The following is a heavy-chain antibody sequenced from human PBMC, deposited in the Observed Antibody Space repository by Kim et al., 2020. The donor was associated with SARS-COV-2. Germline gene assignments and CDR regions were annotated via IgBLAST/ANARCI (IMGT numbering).Heavy chain of an antibody. CDR1: GGSISSGGYS. D-gene: IGHD2-2*01. CDR3: ASSSCSSTSCYQPGDYYYGMDV. CDR2: IYHSGST. Sequence: SETLSLTCAVSGGSISSGGYSWSWIRQPPGKGLEWIGYIYHSGSTYYNPSLKSRVTISVDRSKNQISLKLSSVTAADTAVYYCASSSCSSTSCYQPGDYYYGMDVWGQGTTVTVSS. V-gene: IGHV4-30-2*01. J-gene: IGHJ6*02.